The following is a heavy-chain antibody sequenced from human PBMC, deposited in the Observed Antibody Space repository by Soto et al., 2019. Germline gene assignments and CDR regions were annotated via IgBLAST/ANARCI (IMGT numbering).Heavy chain of an antibody. CDR1: GFTFSSYS. CDR3: ARALRKRGSGRDLDS. CDR2: ISSSSSYI. V-gene: IGHV3-21*01. D-gene: IGHD3-10*01. Sequence: EVQLVESGGGLVKPGGSLRLSCAASGFTFSSYSMNWVRQAPGKGLEWVSSISSSSSYIYYADSVKGRFTISRDNAKNSLYLQMNSLRAEDTAVYYCARALRKRGSGRDLDSWGQGTLVNVSS. J-gene: IGHJ4*02.